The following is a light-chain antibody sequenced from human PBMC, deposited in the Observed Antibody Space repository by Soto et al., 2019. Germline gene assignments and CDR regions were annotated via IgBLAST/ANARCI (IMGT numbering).Light chain of an antibody. V-gene: IGLV3-1*01. CDR1: TLGDKF. Sequence: SYELTQSPSVSVSPGQTASITCSGDTLGDKFAYWYQQKPGQSPVVVIYEDRKRPSGIPERFSGSNSGNTATLTISGTQAMDEADYYCQAWDSSSVVFGGGTKLTVL. CDR2: EDR. CDR3: QAWDSSSVV. J-gene: IGLJ2*01.